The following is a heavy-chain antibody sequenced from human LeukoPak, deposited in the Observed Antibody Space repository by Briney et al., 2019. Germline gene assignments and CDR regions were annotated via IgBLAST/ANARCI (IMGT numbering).Heavy chain of an antibody. V-gene: IGHV1-69*04. CDR3: AREGEGVYYYVSSGYNHPDY. CDR1: GGTFSSYA. Sequence: SVKVSCKASGGTFSSYAISWVRQAPGQGLEWMGRIIPILGIANYAQKFQGRVTITADKSTSTAYMELSRLRSDDTAVYYCAREGEGVYYYVSSGYNHPDYWGQGTLVTVSS. CDR2: IIPILGIA. D-gene: IGHD3-22*01. J-gene: IGHJ4*02.